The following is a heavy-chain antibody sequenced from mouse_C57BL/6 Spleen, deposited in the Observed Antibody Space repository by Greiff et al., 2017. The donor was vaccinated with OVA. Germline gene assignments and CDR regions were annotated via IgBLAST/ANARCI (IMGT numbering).Heavy chain of an antibody. J-gene: IGHJ1*03. CDR2: INPSSGYT. CDR3: ARPDWYFDV. CDR1: GYTFTSYW. Sequence: VQLQQSGAELAKPGASVKLSCKASGYTFTSYWMHWVKQRPGQGLEWIGYINPSSGYTKYNQKFKDKATLTVNKSSSTAYMELRSLTSEDSAVYYCARPDWYFDVWGTGTTVTVSS. V-gene: IGHV1-7*01.